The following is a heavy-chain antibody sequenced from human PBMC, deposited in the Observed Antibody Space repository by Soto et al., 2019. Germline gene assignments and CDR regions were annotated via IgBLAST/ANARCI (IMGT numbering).Heavy chain of an antibody. J-gene: IGHJ6*02. Sequence: QVQLVQSGAEVKKPGSSVKVSCKAPGGTFSSYAISWVRQAPGQGLEWMGGIIPIFGTAKYAQKFPGRVTITADESTSTGYMELSSQRSEDTAVYYCARSQGGSSSLDIYYYYYYGMDVWGQGTTVTVSS. CDR3: ARSQGGSSSLDIYYYYYYGMDV. V-gene: IGHV1-69*01. D-gene: IGHD2-15*01. CDR1: GGTFSSYA. CDR2: IIPIFGTA.